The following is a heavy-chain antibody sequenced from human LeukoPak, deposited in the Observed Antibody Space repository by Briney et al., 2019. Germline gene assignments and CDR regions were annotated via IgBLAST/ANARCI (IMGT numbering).Heavy chain of an antibody. CDR3: AKGVGGGYYPAFDI. D-gene: IGHD1-26*01. J-gene: IGHJ3*02. CDR2: IWYDGSNK. CDR1: GFIFSSYG. Sequence: PGRSLRLSCAASGFIFSSYGMHWVRQAPGKGLEWVAVIWYDGSNKYYADSVKGRFTISRDNSKNTLYLQMNSLRAEDTAVYYCAKGVGGGYYPAFDIWGQGTMVTVSS. V-gene: IGHV3-33*06.